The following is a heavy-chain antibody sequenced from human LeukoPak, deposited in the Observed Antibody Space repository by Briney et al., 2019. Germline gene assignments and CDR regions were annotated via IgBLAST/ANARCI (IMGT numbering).Heavy chain of an antibody. CDR1: GFTFSNYA. D-gene: IGHD3-9*01. V-gene: IGHV3-23*01. CDR2: ISASGGST. J-gene: IGHJ4*02. Sequence: PGGSLRLSCAVSGFTFSNYAMSWVRQAPGKGLEWVSAISASGGSTYYADSVKGRFTISRDSSKNTLYLQMNSLRAEDTAVYYCAKAEGYDILTGLDYWGQGTLVTVSS. CDR3: AKAEGYDILTGLDY.